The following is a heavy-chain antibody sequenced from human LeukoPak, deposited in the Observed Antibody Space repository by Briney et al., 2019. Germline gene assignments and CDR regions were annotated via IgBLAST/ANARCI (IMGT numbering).Heavy chain of an antibody. CDR2: IYHSGST. CDR1: GGSISSSDW. V-gene: IGHV4-4*02. Sequence: SGTLSLTCAVSGGSISSSDWWSWVRQPPGKGLEWIGDIYHSGSTNYNPSLKSRVSMSVDKSKNQFSLKLSSVTAADTAVYYCARSLSHSNDGFSIWGQGTMVTVSS. D-gene: IGHD2-15*01. J-gene: IGHJ3*02. CDR3: ARSLSHSNDGFSI.